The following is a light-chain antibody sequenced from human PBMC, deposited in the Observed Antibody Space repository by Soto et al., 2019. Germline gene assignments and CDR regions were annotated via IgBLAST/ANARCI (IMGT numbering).Light chain of an antibody. V-gene: IGKV1-5*03. J-gene: IGKJ2*01. CDR2: KAS. Sequence: DIHMTQSPSTLSASVGDRVTITCRASQSISSLLTWYQQKPGKPPKLVIYKASSLQRGVPSRFSGSGSGTEFTLTIISLQPDDFATYYCQQYNSYYTFGQGTKVDIK. CDR3: QQYNSYYT. CDR1: QSISSL.